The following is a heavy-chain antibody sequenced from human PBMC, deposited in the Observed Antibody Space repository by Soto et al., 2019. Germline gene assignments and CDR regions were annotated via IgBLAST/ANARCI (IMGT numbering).Heavy chain of an antibody. CDR3: ARGATHGSSWYFWFDP. CDR1: GVTFSTYS. CDR2: SIPLFGTT. J-gene: IGHJ5*02. D-gene: IGHD6-13*01. V-gene: IGHV1-69*01. Sequence: QMQLVQSGAEVMMPGSSVKVSCNASGVTFSTYSINWVRQAPGQGLEWMGGSIPLFGTTNYAQKFKGRVTITADESTSTAYMELSSLRAEDAAVYYCARGATHGSSWYFWFDPWGQGTLVTVSS.